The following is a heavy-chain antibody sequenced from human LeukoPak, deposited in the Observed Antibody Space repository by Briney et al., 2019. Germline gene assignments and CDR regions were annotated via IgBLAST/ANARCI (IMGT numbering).Heavy chain of an antibody. Sequence: GESLRLACAASGFTFDEYAMNWVRQVPGRGLEWVSGINWNGRITEYADSVKDRFTISRQNTKNSLYLYMNNLGGEDTALYFCARGSVQLWLRDTYYYMDVWGKGTTVTVSS. V-gene: IGHV3-20*04. J-gene: IGHJ6*03. CDR1: GFTFDEYA. CDR3: ARGSVQLWLRDTYYYMDV. D-gene: IGHD5-18*01. CDR2: INWNGRIT.